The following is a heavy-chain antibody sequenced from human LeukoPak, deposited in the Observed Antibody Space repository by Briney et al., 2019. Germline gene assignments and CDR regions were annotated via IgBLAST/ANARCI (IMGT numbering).Heavy chain of an antibody. CDR3: ARAYSGSYWYYYYYMDV. Sequence: GGSLRLSCAASGFTFSSYWMSWVRQAPGKGLEWVANIKKDGSEKYYVDSVKGRFTISRDNAKNSLYLQMNSLRAEDTAVYYCARAYSGSYWYYYYYMDVWGKGTTVTVSS. J-gene: IGHJ6*03. V-gene: IGHV3-7*04. CDR2: IKKDGSEK. CDR1: GFTFSSYW. D-gene: IGHD1-26*01.